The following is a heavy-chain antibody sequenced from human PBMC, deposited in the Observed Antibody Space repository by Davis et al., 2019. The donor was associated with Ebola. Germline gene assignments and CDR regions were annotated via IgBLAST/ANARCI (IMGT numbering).Heavy chain of an antibody. D-gene: IGHD5-12*01. Sequence: ASVKVSCKASGYTFASFAIHWVRQAPGQRLEWMGWINAGNGNTKYSQRFQGRVTMTRDTSIRTVYMELSSLRVDDTAIYYCARYGGYDLDFWGQGTLVTVSS. CDR1: GYTFASFA. V-gene: IGHV1-3*01. J-gene: IGHJ4*02. CDR2: INAGNGNT. CDR3: ARYGGYDLDF.